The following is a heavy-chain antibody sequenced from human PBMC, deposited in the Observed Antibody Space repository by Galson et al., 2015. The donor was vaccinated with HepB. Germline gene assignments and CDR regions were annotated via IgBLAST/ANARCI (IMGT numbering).Heavy chain of an antibody. CDR2: MKPDGSEK. J-gene: IGHJ4*02. V-gene: IGHV3-7*01. CDR1: GLTFSNYW. D-gene: IGHD3-10*01. CDR3: ATGGGSGFDN. Sequence: SLRLSCAASGLTFSNYWLNWVRQAPGKGLEWVAHMKPDGSEKFYVDSVKGRFTISRDNAKNSLYLQMTSLTAEDTAVFYCATGGGSGFDNWGQGTLVTVSS.